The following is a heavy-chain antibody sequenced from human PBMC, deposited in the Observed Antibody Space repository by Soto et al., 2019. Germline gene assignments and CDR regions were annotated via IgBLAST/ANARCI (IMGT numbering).Heavy chain of an antibody. Sequence: SVKVSCKTSGFLFTSYGFSWVRQAPGQGLEWMGRINAYNGDTTYAQKVKGRVTLTTDTSTSTAYMELKSLRSDDTSVYYCARGLGCRAYGEYCYCYYWGQGSLGSVSA. V-gene: IGHV1-18*01. CDR3: ARGLGCRAYGEYCYCYY. J-gene: IGHJ4*02. CDR2: INAYNGDT. CDR1: GFLFTSYG. D-gene: IGHD4-17*01.